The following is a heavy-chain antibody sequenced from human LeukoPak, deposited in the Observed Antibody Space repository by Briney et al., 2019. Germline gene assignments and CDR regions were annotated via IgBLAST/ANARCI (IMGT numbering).Heavy chain of an antibody. J-gene: IGHJ5*02. CDR2: IYTSGST. D-gene: IGHD3-9*01. CDR3: ARDSGYYDILTGYSHWFDP. V-gene: IGHV4-61*02. CDR1: GGSISSGSYY. Sequence: SETLSLTCTVSGGSISSGSYYWSWIRQPAGKGLEWIGRIYTSGSTNYNPSLKSRVTISVDTSKNQFSLKLSSVTAADTAVYYCARDSGYYDILTGYSHWFDPWGQGTLVTVSS.